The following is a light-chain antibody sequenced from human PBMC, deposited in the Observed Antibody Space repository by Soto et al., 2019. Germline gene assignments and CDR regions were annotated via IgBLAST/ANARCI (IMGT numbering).Light chain of an antibody. V-gene: IGKV1-6*01. CDR2: AAS. CDR3: LQDYNYPRT. CDR1: QGIRND. Sequence: AIQMTQSPSSLSASGGDRVTITCRASQGIRNDLGWYQQKPGKAPKLLIYAASSLQSGVPSRFSGSGSGTDFTLTISSLQPEDYATYYCLQDYNYPRTFGQGTKVEIK. J-gene: IGKJ1*01.